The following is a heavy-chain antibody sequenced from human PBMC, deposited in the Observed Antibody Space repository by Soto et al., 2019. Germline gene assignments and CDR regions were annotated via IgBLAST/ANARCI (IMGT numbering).Heavy chain of an antibody. CDR3: ARGMITFGGVIAPLGY. CDR1: GGSISSYY. CDR2: IYYSGST. V-gene: IGHV4-59*01. D-gene: IGHD3-16*02. Sequence: QVQLQESGPGLVKPSETLSLTCTVSGGSISSYYWRWIRQPPGKGLEWIGYIYYSGSTNYNPSLKSRVTISVDTSKNQFSLKLSSVTAADTAVYYCARGMITFGGVIAPLGYWGQGTLVTVSS. J-gene: IGHJ4*02.